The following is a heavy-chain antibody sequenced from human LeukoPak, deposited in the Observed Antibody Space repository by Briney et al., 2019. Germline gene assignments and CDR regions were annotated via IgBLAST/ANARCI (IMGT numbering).Heavy chain of an antibody. Sequence: SETLSLTCTVSGGSISSYYWSWIRQPPGKGLEWIGYIYYSGSTNYNPSLKSRVTISVDTSKNQSSLKLSSVTAADTAVYYCARLGRDGYNGDYWGQGTLVTVSS. CDR2: IYYSGST. D-gene: IGHD5-24*01. J-gene: IGHJ4*02. V-gene: IGHV4-59*01. CDR1: GGSISSYY. CDR3: ARLGRDGYNGDY.